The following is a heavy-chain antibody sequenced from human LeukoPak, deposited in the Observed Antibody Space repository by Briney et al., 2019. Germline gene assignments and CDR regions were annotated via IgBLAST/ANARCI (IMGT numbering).Heavy chain of an antibody. Sequence: PGGSLRLSCAASGFTFSSHWMHWVRQAPGKGLVWVSRITTDVTNTAYADSVRGRFTISRDNAKNTLHLQMNSLRAEDTAVYYCARDRGAGTPFDPWGQGTLVTVSS. CDR3: ARDRGAGTPFDP. D-gene: IGHD1-1*01. CDR2: ITTDVTNT. J-gene: IGHJ5*02. V-gene: IGHV3-74*01. CDR1: GFTFSSHW.